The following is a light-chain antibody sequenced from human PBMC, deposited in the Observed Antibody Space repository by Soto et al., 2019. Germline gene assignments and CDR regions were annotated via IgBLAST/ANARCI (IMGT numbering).Light chain of an antibody. CDR3: QQYGKSPPSS. Sequence: ETVLTQSPGTLSLSPGERATLSCRASQSVRSNYLAWYQQKPGQAPRLLIYGASTRATGIPDRFSGSGSGTDFTLTTSTLEPEDVAVYYCQQYGKSPPSSFGQGTKLDIK. CDR1: QSVRSNY. V-gene: IGKV3-20*01. CDR2: GAS. J-gene: IGKJ2*03.